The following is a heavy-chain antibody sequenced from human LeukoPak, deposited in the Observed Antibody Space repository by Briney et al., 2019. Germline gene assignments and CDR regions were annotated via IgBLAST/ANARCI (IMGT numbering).Heavy chain of an antibody. D-gene: IGHD3-22*01. CDR3: AKDYSYYDSSGYYPNYYYYYYMDV. J-gene: IGHJ6*03. CDR1: GFTFSSHG. Sequence: QPGGSLRLSCAASGFTFSSHGMHWVRQAPGKGLEWVAFIRYDGSNKYYADSVKGRFTISRDNSKNTLYLQMNSLRAEDTAVYYCAKDYSYYDSSGYYPNYYYYYYMDVWGKGTTVTISS. CDR2: IRYDGSNK. V-gene: IGHV3-30*02.